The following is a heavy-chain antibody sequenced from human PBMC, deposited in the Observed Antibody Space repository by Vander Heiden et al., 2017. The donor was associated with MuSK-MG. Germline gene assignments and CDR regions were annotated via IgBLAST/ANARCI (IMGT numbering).Heavy chain of an antibody. Sequence: QVQLVESGGGVAQPGRSLRPSCAASAFTFSSYAMRWVRQAPGKGLEWVAVISYDGSNKYYADAVKGRFTISRDNSKNTLYLQMNRLRAEDTAVYYCARDQQQLDYYFDYWGHGSLVDVSS. V-gene: IGHV3-30-3*01. CDR2: ISYDGSNK. CDR1: AFTFSSYA. J-gene: IGHJ4*01. D-gene: IGHD6-13*01. CDR3: ARDQQQLDYYFDY.